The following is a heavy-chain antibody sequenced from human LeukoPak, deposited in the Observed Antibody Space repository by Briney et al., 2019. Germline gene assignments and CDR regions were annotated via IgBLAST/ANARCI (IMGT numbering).Heavy chain of an antibody. CDR2: ITPIFGTT. CDR1: GATFRSSF. Sequence: ASVKVSCKASGATFRSSFISWVRQAPGQGLEWMGGITPIFGTTTYAQKFQGRVTITADKSTSTAYMELSSLRSEDTAVYYCARGTYSAYDLGSYMDVWGKGTTVTVS. V-gene: IGHV1-69*06. D-gene: IGHD5-12*01. CDR3: ARGTYSAYDLGSYMDV. J-gene: IGHJ6*03.